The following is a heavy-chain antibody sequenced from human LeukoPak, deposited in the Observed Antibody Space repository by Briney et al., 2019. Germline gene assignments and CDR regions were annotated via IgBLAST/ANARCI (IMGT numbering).Heavy chain of an antibody. Sequence: GASVKVSCKASGYTFTSYYMHWVRQAPGQGLEWMGIINPSGGSTSYAQKFQGRVTMTRDTSISTAYMELSRLRSDDTAVYYCARAPDEYQLLTNWFDPWGQGTLVTVSS. V-gene: IGHV1-46*01. J-gene: IGHJ5*02. CDR1: GYTFTSYY. D-gene: IGHD2-2*01. CDR3: ARAPDEYQLLTNWFDP. CDR2: INPSGGST.